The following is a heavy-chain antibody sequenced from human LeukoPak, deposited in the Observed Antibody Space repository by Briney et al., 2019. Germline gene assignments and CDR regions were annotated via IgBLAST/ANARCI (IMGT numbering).Heavy chain of an antibody. V-gene: IGHV3-23*01. J-gene: IGHJ4*02. CDR3: AKDARRTSGWYFFDY. CDR2: ISDSGSST. D-gene: IGHD6-19*01. Sequence: GGSLRLSCAASGFAFSSQAMGWVRQAPGKGLEWVSVISDSGSSTYYADSVKGRFTISRDNSRNTLFLQMNSLRAEDTAAYFCAKDARRTSGWYFFDYWGQGTLVTVSS. CDR1: GFAFSSQA.